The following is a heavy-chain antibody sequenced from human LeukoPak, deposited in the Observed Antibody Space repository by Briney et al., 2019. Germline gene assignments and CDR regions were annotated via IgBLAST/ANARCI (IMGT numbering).Heavy chain of an antibody. CDR1: GFTFSSYA. Sequence: PGGSLRLSCAASGFTFSSYAMSWVRQAPGKGLEWCSAISGSGGSTYYADSVKGRFTISRDNSKNTLYLQMNSLRAEDTAVYYCAKEGESSTTLYNWFDPWGQGTLVTVSS. D-gene: IGHD2-2*01. V-gene: IGHV3-23*01. J-gene: IGHJ5*02. CDR3: AKEGESSTTLYNWFDP. CDR2: ISGSGGST.